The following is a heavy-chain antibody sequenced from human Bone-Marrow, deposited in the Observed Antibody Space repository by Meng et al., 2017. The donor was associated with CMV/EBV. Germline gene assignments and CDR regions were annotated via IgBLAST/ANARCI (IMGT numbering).Heavy chain of an antibody. CDR3: AREAYGSNYGDH. CDR2: IRTDGSNQ. J-gene: IGHJ1*01. V-gene: IGHV3-30*02. D-gene: IGHD4-11*01. CDR1: GFTFRSYG. Sequence: GESLKISCAASGFTFRSYGMHWVRQAPGKGLEWVTFIRTDGSNQYYADSVKGRFTISRDNSKNTLYVQMNSLRAEDTALYYCAREAYGSNYGDHWGQGPLVPVSS.